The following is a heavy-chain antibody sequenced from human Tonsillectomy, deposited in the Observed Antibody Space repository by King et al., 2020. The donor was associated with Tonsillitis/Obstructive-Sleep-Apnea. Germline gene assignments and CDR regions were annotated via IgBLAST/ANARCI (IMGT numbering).Heavy chain of an antibody. CDR1: GGSMSSNTW. Sequence: QLQESGPGLVKPSGTLSLTCAVSGGSMSSNTWWSWVRQPPGKGLEWIGEIHHSGSTNYNPSLMSRVTISVDKSKSQFSLKLTSVTAADTAVYYCARERGFGDYYYYFYMDVWGKGTTVTVSS. J-gene: IGHJ6*03. V-gene: IGHV4-4*02. CDR3: ARERGFGDYYYYFYMDV. D-gene: IGHD4-17*01. CDR2: IHHSGST.